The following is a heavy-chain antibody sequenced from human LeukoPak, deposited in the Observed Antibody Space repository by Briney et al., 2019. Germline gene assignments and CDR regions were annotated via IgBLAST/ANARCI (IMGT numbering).Heavy chain of an antibody. CDR1: GYTLTELS. J-gene: IGHJ3*02. V-gene: IGHV1-24*01. CDR2: FDPEDGET. D-gene: IGHD1-7*01. Sequence: SVKVSCKVSGYTLTELSMHWVRQAPGKGLEWMGGFDPEDGETIYAQKFQGRVTMTEDTSTDTAYMELSSLRSEDTAVYYCAARNYRSNAFDIWGQGTMVTVSS. CDR3: AARNYRSNAFDI.